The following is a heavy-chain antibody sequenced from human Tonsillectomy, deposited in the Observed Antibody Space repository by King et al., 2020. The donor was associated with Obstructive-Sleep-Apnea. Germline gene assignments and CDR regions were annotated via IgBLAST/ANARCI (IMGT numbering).Heavy chain of an antibody. D-gene: IGHD2-8*01. Sequence: VQLVQSGAEVKKPGESLKISCKASGYTFTSYWIGWVRQMPGKGLEWMGIIYPGDSDTRYNPSFQGPVTISADKSISTAYLQWSSLKASDTAMYYCARRGGYCTNGVCYGTYFDYWGQGTLVTVSS. CDR2: IYPGDSDT. V-gene: IGHV5-51*01. CDR3: ARRGGYCTNGVCYGTYFDY. CDR1: GYTFTSYW. J-gene: IGHJ4*02.